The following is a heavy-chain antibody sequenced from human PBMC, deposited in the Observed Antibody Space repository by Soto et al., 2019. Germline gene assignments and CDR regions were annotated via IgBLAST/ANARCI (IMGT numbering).Heavy chain of an antibody. CDR2: IYPGDSDT. D-gene: IGHD3-22*01. CDR3: ARLLYYYDSSGPGGMDV. J-gene: IGHJ6*02. V-gene: IGHV5-51*01. Sequence: EVQLVQSGTEVKKPGESLKISCKGSGYTFINYWIAWVRQMPGKGLEWMGSIYPGDSDTRYSPSFQGQVTISADKSISTAYLQWRSLKASDTAMFYCARLLYYYDSSGPGGMDVWGQGTTVTVSS. CDR1: GYTFINYW.